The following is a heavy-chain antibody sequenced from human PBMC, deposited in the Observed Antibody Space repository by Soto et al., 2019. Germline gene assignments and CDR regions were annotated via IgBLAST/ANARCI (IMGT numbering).Heavy chain of an antibody. D-gene: IGHD6-6*01. V-gene: IGHV3-48*01. J-gene: IGHJ6*03. CDR1: GFTFSSYS. CDR3: ASVLVDSSSSYYYYYYYMDV. CDR2: ISSSSSTI. Sequence: GGSLRLSCAASGFTFSSYSMNWVRQAPGKGLEWVSYISSSSSTIYYADSVKGRFTISRDNAKNSLYLQTNSLRAEDTAVYYCASVLVDSSSSYYYYYYYMDVWGKGTTVTVSS.